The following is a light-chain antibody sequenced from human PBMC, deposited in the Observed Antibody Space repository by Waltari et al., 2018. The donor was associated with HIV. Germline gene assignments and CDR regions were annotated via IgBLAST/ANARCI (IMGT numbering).Light chain of an antibody. V-gene: IGKV4-1*01. J-gene: IGKJ4*01. CDR3: QQYYGSPLT. CDR1: HSILYRPTNRSY. CDR2: WAS. Sequence: DIVVTQSPDCLVVSLGARAPINCKSSHSILYRPTNRSYIAWYQQRPSQPPRLLFYWASTRESWVPHRFSGSGSGTEFSLSISSLQAEDVAVYYCQQYYGSPLTFGGGTKVEIK.